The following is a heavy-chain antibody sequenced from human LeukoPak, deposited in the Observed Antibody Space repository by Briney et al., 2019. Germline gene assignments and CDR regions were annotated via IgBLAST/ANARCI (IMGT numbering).Heavy chain of an antibody. CDR2: IYHSGST. CDR3: ARNLDPSYCTRTSCSNWFDP. D-gene: IGHD2-2*01. Sequence: SETLSLTCTVSGYSISSGYYWGWIRQPPGKGLEWIGSIYHSGSTYYNPSLKSRVTISVDTSKNQFSLKLSSVTAADTAVYYCARNLDPSYCTRTSCSNWFDPWGQGTLVTVSS. CDR1: GYSISSGYY. J-gene: IGHJ5*02. V-gene: IGHV4-38-2*02.